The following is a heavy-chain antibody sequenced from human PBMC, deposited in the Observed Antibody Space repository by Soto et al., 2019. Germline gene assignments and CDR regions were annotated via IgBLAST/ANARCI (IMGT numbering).Heavy chain of an antibody. CDR1: GGSISSSTSY. CDR2: IYYTGNT. Sequence: SETLSLTCTVSGGSISSSTSYWGWILQPPGQALEFIGQIYYTGNTYYNPSLKSRVTVSVDTSKKQFSLKLTSVTAADTAVYYCARVGVTNWFDPWGQGTLVTVSS. J-gene: IGHJ5*02. D-gene: IGHD3-3*01. CDR3: ARVGVTNWFDP. V-gene: IGHV4-39*01.